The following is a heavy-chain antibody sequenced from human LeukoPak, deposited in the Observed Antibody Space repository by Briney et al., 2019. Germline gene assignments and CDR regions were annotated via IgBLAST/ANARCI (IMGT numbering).Heavy chain of an antibody. CDR1: GGSFSGYY. J-gene: IGHJ6*02. D-gene: IGHD6-6*01. CDR2: INHSGST. Sequence: SETLSLTCAVYGGSFSGYYWSWIRQPPGKGLEWIGEINHSGSTNYNPSLKSRVTISVDTSKNQFSLKLSSVTAADTAVYYCARAPSIAARTYYDYGMDVWGQGTTVTVSS. CDR3: ARAPSIAARTYYDYGMDV. V-gene: IGHV4-34*01.